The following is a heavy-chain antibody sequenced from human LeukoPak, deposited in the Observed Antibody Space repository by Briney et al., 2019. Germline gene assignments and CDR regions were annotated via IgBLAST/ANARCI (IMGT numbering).Heavy chain of an antibody. Sequence: GGSLRLSCAASGFTFSSHAMSWVRQAPGKGLEWVSGISASGGSTYYADSVKGRFSISRDNSKNTLYLQMNSLRAEDTALYYCAKTGQRPGTDFDYWGQGTLVTVSS. V-gene: IGHV3-23*01. D-gene: IGHD1-1*01. J-gene: IGHJ4*02. CDR3: AKTGQRPGTDFDY. CDR1: GFTFSSHA. CDR2: ISASGGST.